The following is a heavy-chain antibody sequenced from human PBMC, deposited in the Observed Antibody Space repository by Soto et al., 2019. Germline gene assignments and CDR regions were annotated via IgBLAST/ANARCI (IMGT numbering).Heavy chain of an antibody. V-gene: IGHV3-30-3*01. CDR3: ARDAEYCTVEHRNYFAY. D-gene: IGHD2-8*01. Sequence: GGSLGLSCAASGFTFSSYAMHWVRQAPGKGLEWVAVISYDGSNKYYADSVKGRFTISRDNSKNTLYLQMNSLRAEDTAVYYCARDAEYCTVEHRNYFAYWGRGTLVPGSA. CDR2: ISYDGSNK. CDR1: GFTFSSYA. J-gene: IGHJ4*02.